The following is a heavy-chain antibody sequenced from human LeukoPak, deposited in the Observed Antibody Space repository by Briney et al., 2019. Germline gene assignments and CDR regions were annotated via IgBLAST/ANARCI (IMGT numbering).Heavy chain of an antibody. D-gene: IGHD2/OR15-2a*01. Sequence: GGSLRLSCAASGFTFSNYWMHWVRQAPGKGLVWLSRINSDGRGTTYADSVKGRFTISRDNAKNTLYLQMNSLSPDDTALYFCARDVDYHTTSECFDYWGQGTLVTVSS. CDR2: INSDGRGT. CDR1: GFTFSNYW. J-gene: IGHJ4*02. CDR3: ARDVDYHTTSECFDY. V-gene: IGHV3-74*03.